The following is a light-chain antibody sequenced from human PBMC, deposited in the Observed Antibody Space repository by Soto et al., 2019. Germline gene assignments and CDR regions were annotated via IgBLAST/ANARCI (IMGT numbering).Light chain of an antibody. V-gene: IGKV1-9*01. CDR3: QQLNSYPRT. J-gene: IGKJ1*01. CDR2: AAS. Sequence: IQLTQTPSSQSASVGDRVTMTCRASQGISSYLAWYQQKPGKAPKLLIYAASTLQSGVPSRFSGSGSGTDFTLTISSLQPEDFATYYCQQLNSYPRTFGQGTKVEIK. CDR1: QGISSY.